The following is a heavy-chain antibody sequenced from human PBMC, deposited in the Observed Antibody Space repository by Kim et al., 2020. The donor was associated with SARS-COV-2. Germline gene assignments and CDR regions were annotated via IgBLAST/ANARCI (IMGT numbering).Heavy chain of an antibody. J-gene: IGHJ4*02. CDR1: GFTVSSNY. CDR2: IYSGGST. D-gene: IGHD3-22*01. V-gene: IGHV3-66*01. CDR3: ARGVVITSYYFDY. Sequence: GGSLRLSCAASGFTVSSNYMSWVRQAPGKGLEWVSVIYSGGSTYYADSVKGRFTISRDNSKNTLYLQMNSLRAEDTAVYYCARGVVITSYYFDYWGQGTLVTVSS.